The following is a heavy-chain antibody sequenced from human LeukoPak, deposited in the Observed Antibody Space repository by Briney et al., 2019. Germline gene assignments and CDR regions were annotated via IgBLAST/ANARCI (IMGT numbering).Heavy chain of an antibody. V-gene: IGHV3-21*01. D-gene: IGHD3-9*01. CDR2: ISSSSSYI. Sequence: GGSLRLSCAASGFAFSSYTMNWVRQAPGKGLEWVSSISSSSSYIYYADSVKGRFTISRDNAKNSLYLQMNSLRAEDTAVYYCARGGYDILTGYYTYYFDYWGQGTLVTVSS. CDR1: GFAFSSYT. J-gene: IGHJ4*02. CDR3: ARGGYDILTGYYTYYFDY.